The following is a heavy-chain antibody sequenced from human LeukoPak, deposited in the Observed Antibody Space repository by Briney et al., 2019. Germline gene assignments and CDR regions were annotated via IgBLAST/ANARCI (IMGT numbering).Heavy chain of an antibody. CDR1: GFTFNNAW. V-gene: IGHV3-15*01. J-gene: IGHJ4*02. CDR3: TTRVVTTNDY. CDR2: IKTKTEGVTT. Sequence: GGSLRLSCAASGFTFNNAWMNWVRQAPGKGLEWVGRIKTKTEGVTTDYPAPVKGRFTISRDDSKTTPYLQMNSLKTEDTAVYYCTTRVVTTNDYWGRGTLVTVSS. D-gene: IGHD2-21*02.